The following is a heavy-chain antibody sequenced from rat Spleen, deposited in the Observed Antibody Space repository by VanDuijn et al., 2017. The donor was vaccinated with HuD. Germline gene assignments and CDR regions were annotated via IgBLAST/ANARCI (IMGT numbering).Heavy chain of an antibody. D-gene: IGHD2-7*01. Sequence: EVQLVESDGGLVQPGRSLKLSCAASGFTFSDYYMAWVRQAPTKGLEWVATISYDGSSTYYRDSVKGRFTISRDNAESTLYLQMDSLRSEDTATYYCVSHGARISRFAYWGQGTLVTVSS. CDR3: VSHGARISRFAY. J-gene: IGHJ3*01. CDR1: GFTFSDYY. V-gene: IGHV5-29*01. CDR2: ISYDGSST.